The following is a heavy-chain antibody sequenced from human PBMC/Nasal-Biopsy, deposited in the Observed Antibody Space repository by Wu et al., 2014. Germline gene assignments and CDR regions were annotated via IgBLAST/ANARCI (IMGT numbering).Heavy chain of an antibody. J-gene: IGHJ3*01. CDR1: GASISNGEYY. CDR3: ARQGAYGHGDFFDL. D-gene: IGHD2-21*01. CDR2: VYRSGRT. V-gene: IGHV4-30-4*01. Sequence: TLSLTCSVSGASISNGEYYWSWIRQSPGRGLESIGYVYRSGRTYYNPSLKSRVSISVDTSKNQFSLQLSSVTAADTAAYFCARQGAYGHGDFFDLWGQGAVVTVSS.